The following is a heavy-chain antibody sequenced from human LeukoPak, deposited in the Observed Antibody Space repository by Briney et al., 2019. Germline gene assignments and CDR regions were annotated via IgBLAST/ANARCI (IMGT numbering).Heavy chain of an antibody. CDR3: AREGAARNFDY. V-gene: IGHV4-61*02. CDR2: IYTSGST. D-gene: IGHD6-6*01. CDR1: GGSISSGGYY. J-gene: IGHJ4*02. Sequence: ASQTLSLTCTVSGGSISSGGYYWTWIRQPAGKGLEWIGRIYTSGSTNFNPSLKSRVSISLDTSQNQFSLKVSTVTAADTAVYYCAREGAARNFDYWGQGILVTVSS.